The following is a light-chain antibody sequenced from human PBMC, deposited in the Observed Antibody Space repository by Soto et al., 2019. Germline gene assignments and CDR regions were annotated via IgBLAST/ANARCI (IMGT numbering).Light chain of an antibody. V-gene: IGLV2-14*01. CDR3: SSYTSSVTRV. CDR1: SSDVGGYDT. CDR2: EVT. Sequence: QSALTQPASVSGSPGQSLTISCTGTSSDVGGYDTVSWYQQHPGKAPRLTIYEVTNRPSGVSYRFSASKSGNTASLTISGLQAEDEADYFCSSYTSSVTRVFGTGTKVTVL. J-gene: IGLJ1*01.